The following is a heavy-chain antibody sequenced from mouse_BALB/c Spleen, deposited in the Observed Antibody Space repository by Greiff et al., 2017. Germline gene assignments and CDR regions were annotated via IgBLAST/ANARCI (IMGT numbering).Heavy chain of an antibody. D-gene: IGHD1-1*01. Sequence: VQLQQSGAELVKPGASVKLSCTASGFNIKDTYMHWVKQRPEQGLEWIGRIDPANGNTKYDPKFQGKATITADTSSNTAYLQLSSLTSEDTAVYYCARGITTVVVDYWGQGTTLTVSS. J-gene: IGHJ2*01. CDR1: GFNIKDTY. CDR3: ARGITTVVVDY. V-gene: IGHV14-3*02. CDR2: IDPANGNT.